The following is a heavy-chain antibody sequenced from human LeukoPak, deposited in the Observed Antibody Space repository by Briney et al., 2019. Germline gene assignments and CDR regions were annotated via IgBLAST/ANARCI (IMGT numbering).Heavy chain of an antibody. CDR2: MNSDGSST. CDR1: GFPFSNYW. Sequence: GGSLKLSCAASGFPFSNYWMHWVRQAPGKGLVWVSRMNSDGSSTSYADSVKGRFTISRDNAKNTLYLQMSSLRAEDTAVYYCARYVVASACFDSWGQGTPVTVSS. D-gene: IGHD2-21*01. J-gene: IGHJ4*02. CDR3: ARYVVASACFDS. V-gene: IGHV3-74*01.